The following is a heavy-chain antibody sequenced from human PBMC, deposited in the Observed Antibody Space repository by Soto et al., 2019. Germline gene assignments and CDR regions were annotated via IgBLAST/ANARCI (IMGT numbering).Heavy chain of an antibody. CDR3: ARDRGWESRLGYYYYGMDV. CDR1: GFTFSSYE. J-gene: IGHJ6*02. V-gene: IGHV3-48*03. CDR2: ISSSGSTI. D-gene: IGHD1-26*01. Sequence: HPGGSLRLSCAASGFTFSSYEMNWVRQAPGKGLEWVSYISSSGSTIYYADSVKGRFTISRDNAKNSLYLQMNSSVTAADTAVYYCARDRGWESRLGYYYYGMDVWGQGTTVTVSS.